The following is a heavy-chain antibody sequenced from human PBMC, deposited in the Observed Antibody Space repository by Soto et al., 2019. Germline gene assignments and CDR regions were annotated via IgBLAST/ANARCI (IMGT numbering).Heavy chain of an antibody. V-gene: IGHV3-30*03. CDR2: ISHDGSND. CDR1: GFTFSDCS. CDR3: ATHLPNY. Sequence: GGSLRLSCVASGFTFSDCSMHWVRQAPGKGLEWVAIISHDGSNDYYGDSVKGRFTISRDNSKNTLYLQMNSLRAEDTAVYYCATHLPNYWGQGTLVTVSS. J-gene: IGHJ4*02.